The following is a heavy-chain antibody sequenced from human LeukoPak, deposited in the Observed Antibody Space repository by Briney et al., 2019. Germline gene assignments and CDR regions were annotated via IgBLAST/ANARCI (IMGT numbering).Heavy chain of an antibody. CDR3: AKGSDYYDSSGHPHSDY. J-gene: IGHJ4*02. CDR2: ISYDGSNK. Sequence: GGSLRLSCAASGFTFSSYGMHWVRQAPGKGLEWVAVISYDGSNKYYADSVKGRFTISRDNSKNTLYLQMNSLRAEDTAVYYCAKGSDYYDSSGHPHSDYWGQGTLVTVSS. V-gene: IGHV3-30*18. CDR1: GFTFSSYG. D-gene: IGHD3-22*01.